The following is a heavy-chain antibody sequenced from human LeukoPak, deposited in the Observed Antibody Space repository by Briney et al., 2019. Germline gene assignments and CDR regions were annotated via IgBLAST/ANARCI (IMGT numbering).Heavy chain of an antibody. CDR2: INPNSGGT. J-gene: IGHJ3*02. CDR3: AREGWNNTSETDAFHI. V-gene: IGHV1-2*02. CDR1: GYTFTGYY. Sequence: ASVKVSCKASGYTFTGYYLHWVRQAPGQGLEWMGWINPNSGGTNYAQKFQGRVTVTRDTSINTAYMQLTRLRSADTAVYYCAREGWNNTSETDAFHIWGQGTMVTVSS. D-gene: IGHD1/OR15-1a*01.